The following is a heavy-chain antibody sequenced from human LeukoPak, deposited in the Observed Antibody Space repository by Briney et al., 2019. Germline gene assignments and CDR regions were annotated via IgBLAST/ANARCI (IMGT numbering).Heavy chain of an antibody. V-gene: IGHV3-21*01. CDR3: ARDGTTLGDAFDI. CDR1: GFIFSSYS. D-gene: IGHD4-23*01. CDR2: INSGSGSI. Sequence: GGSLRLSCAASGFIFSSYSMTWVRQAPGKGLEWVSSINSGSGSIFYADSVKGRFTISRDNVKNSLYLQMNSLRADDTAVYYCARDGTTLGDAFDIWGQGTMVTVSS. J-gene: IGHJ3*02.